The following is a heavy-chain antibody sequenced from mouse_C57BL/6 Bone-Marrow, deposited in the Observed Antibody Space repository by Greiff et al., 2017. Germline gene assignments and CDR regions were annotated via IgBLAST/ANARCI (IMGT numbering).Heavy chain of an antibody. J-gene: IGHJ2*01. CDR3: AKLPFTTVDY. V-gene: IGHV5-9*01. CDR1: GFTFSSYT. D-gene: IGHD1-1*01. CDR2: ISGGGGNT. Sequence: EVKLVESGGGLVKPGGSLKLSCAASGFTFSSYTMSWVRQTPEKRLEWVATISGGGGNTYYPDSVKGRFTISRDNAKNTLYLQMSSLRSEDTALYYCAKLPFTTVDYWGQGTTLTVSS.